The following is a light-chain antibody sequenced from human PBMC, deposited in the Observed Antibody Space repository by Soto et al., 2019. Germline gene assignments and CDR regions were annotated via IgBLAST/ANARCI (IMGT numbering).Light chain of an antibody. V-gene: IGKV3-11*01. CDR2: DAS. CDR1: QSISSY. CDR3: QQRTNWPPA. J-gene: IGKJ5*01. Sequence: EVVLKQSLATLSLTPGERATVSCRASQSISSYLAWYQQTPGQAPRLLIYDASTRATGIPARFSGSGSGTDFTLTISSLEPEDFALYYCQQRTNWPPAFSQGTLHEIK.